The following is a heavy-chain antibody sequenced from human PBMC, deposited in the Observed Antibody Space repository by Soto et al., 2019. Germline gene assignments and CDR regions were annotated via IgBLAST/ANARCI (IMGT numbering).Heavy chain of an antibody. CDR2: TRNKANSYTT. CDR1: GFTFSDHY. V-gene: IGHV3-72*01. D-gene: IGHD6-6*01. Sequence: WGSLRLSCAASGFTFSDHYMDWVRQAPGKGLEWVGRTRNKANSYTTEYAASVKGRFTISRDDSKNSLYLQMNSLKTEDTAVYYCASGPFITALWGQGTLVTVSS. CDR3: ASGPFITAL. J-gene: IGHJ4*02.